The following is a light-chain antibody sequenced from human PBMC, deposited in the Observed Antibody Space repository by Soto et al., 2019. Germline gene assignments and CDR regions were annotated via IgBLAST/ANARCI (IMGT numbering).Light chain of an antibody. Sequence: QSALTQPASVSGSPGQSITISCAGTIRDVGAYNLVSWYQQYPGRAPQLIVYEVRNRPSGISFRFSGFKSGNTASLTISGLQAEDEADYYCSSFTSKSTLIFGGGTKLTVL. CDR2: EVR. J-gene: IGLJ2*01. V-gene: IGLV2-14*01. CDR1: IRDVGAYNL. CDR3: SSFTSKSTLI.